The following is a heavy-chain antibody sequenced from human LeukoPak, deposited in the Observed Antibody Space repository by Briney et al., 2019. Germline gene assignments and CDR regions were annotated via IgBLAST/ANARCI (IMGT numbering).Heavy chain of an antibody. CDR1: GYTFTGYY. CDR2: INPNSGGT. J-gene: IGHJ5*02. V-gene: IGHV1-2*02. CDR3: ARNYDSSGYYYNWFDP. Sequence: ASVKVSCKASGYTFTGYYMHWVRQAPGQGLEWMGWINPNSGGTNYAQKFQGRVTMTRDTSISTACMELSRLRSDDTAVYYCARNYDSSGYYYNWFDPWGQGTLVTVSS. D-gene: IGHD3-22*01.